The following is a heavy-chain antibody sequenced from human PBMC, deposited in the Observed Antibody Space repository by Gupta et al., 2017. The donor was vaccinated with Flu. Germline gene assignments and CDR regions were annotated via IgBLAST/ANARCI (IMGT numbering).Heavy chain of an antibody. CDR2: INTDGRRT. J-gene: IGHJ4*02. CDR3: ARGTSNWNGVDY. CDR1: GFTFSNYW. V-gene: IGHV3-74*01. Sequence: EVQLVESGGGLVQPGGSLRLSCAASGFTFSNYWMHWVRQAPGKGLVWVSRINTDGRRTSYVDSVKGRFTMSRDNTKNTLYLQMNSLRAEDTAVYYCARGTSNWNGVDYWGQGTLVPVSS. D-gene: IGHD1-1*01.